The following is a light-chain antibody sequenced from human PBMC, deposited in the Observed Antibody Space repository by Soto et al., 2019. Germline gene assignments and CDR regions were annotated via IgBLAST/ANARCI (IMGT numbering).Light chain of an antibody. CDR1: QSVSSN. CDR2: GAS. V-gene: IGKV3-15*01. CDR3: QQYNNWSPLT. J-gene: IGKJ4*01. Sequence: EIVMTQSPATLSVSPGERDTLSCRASQSVSSNLAWYQQKPGQAPRLLMYGASTRATDIPARFSGSGSGTEFTLTISSLQSEDFAVYHCQQYNNWSPLTFGGGTKVEIK.